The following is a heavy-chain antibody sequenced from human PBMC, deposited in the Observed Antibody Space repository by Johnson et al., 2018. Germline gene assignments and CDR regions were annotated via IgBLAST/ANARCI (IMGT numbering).Heavy chain of an antibody. J-gene: IGHJ4*02. CDR3: ARDRDREGAGFDY. V-gene: IGHV3-23*04. CDR1: GFTFSSYA. CDR2: ISGSGGST. Sequence: VQLVESGGGLVQPGGSXRLSCAASGFTFSSYAMSWVRQAPGKGLEWVSGISGSGGSTNYADSVKGRFTISRDNSKNPVYLQMGSLRAEDMAVYYCARDRDREGAGFDYWGQGTLVTVSS.